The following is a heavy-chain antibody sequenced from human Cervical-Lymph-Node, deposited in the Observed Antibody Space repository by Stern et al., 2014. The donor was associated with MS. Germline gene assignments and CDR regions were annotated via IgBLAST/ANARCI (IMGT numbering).Heavy chain of an antibody. J-gene: IGHJ6*02. V-gene: IGHV1-18*01. D-gene: IGHD3-22*01. Sequence: VQLVESGAEVKKPGASVKVSCKASGYTFTSYGISWVRQAPGQGLEWMGWISAYNGNTNYAQKLQGSVTMTTDTSTSTAYMELRSLRSDDTAVYYCARDWYYYDSSGPGVYYGMDVWGQGTTVTVSS. CDR2: ISAYNGNT. CDR1: GYTFTSYG. CDR3: ARDWYYYDSSGPGVYYGMDV.